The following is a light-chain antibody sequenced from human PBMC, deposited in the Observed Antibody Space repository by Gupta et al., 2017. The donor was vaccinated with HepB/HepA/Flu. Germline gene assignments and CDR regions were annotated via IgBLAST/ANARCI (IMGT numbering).Light chain of an antibody. CDR1: QSVSSY. V-gene: IGKV3-11*01. CDR2: DAS. Sequence: EIVLTQSPATLSLSPGERATLSCRASQSVSSYLAWYQQKPGQAPRLLIYDASNRATGIPARFSGSGSVTDFTLTISSLEPEDFAVYYCQQRTDWAITFGGGTKVEIK. J-gene: IGKJ4*01. CDR3: QQRTDWAIT.